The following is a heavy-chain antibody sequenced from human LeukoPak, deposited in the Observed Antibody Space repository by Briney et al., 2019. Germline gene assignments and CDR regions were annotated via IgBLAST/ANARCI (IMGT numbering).Heavy chain of an antibody. V-gene: IGHV4-34*01. D-gene: IGHD6-19*01. Sequence: NASETLSLTCAVYGGSFSGYYWSWIRQPPGKGLEWIGEINHSGSTNYNPSLKSRVTISVDTSKNQFSLKLSSVTAVDTAVYYCARGRGSSGWYARFDPWGQGTLVTVSS. CDR1: GGSFSGYY. CDR3: ARGRGSSGWYARFDP. CDR2: INHSGST. J-gene: IGHJ5*02.